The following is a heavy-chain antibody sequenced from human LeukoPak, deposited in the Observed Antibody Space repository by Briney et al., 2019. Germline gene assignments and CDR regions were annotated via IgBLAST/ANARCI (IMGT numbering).Heavy chain of an antibody. CDR1: GGSISSYY. V-gene: IGHV4-59*08. CDR3: ARRSTAPPVYYYYGMDV. J-gene: IGHJ6*02. Sequence: IPSETLSLTCTVSGGSISSYYWSWIRQSPGKGLEWIGYISYSGSTTYNPSLKSRVAISVDTSKNQFSLKLSSVTAADTAVYFCARRSTAPPVYYYYGMDVWGQGTAVTVSS. CDR2: ISYSGST. D-gene: IGHD2-2*01.